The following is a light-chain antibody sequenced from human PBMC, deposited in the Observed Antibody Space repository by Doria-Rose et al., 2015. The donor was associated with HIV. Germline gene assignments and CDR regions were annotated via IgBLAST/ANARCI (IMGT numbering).Light chain of an antibody. CDR2: DGS. V-gene: IGKV3-20*01. J-gene: IGKJ1*01. CDR1: QSFSSTY. CDR3: HQYGTSWT. Sequence: TQSPGTLSLSPGERATLSCRASQSFSSTYLVWYRQKPGQAPSLLIYDGSTRATGIPDRFSASGSGTDFTLTINRLEPEDFALYYCHQYGTSWTFGQGTKVEI.